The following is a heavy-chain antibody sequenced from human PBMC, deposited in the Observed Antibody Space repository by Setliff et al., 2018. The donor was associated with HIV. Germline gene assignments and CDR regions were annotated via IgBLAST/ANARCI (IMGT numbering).Heavy chain of an antibody. CDR1: GGSFSGYY. D-gene: IGHD1-26*01. CDR3: ARRRWELLKRGAAFDI. V-gene: IGHV4-34*01. J-gene: IGHJ3*02. Sequence: SETLSLTCADYGGSFSGYYWSWIRQPPGKGLEWIGEINHSGSTNYNPSLKSRVTISVDTSKNQFSLKLSSVTAADTAVYYCARRRWELLKRGAAFDIWGQGTMVTVSS. CDR2: INHSGST.